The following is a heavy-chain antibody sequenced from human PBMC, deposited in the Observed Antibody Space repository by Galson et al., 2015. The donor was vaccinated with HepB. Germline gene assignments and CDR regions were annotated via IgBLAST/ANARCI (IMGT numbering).Heavy chain of an antibody. Sequence: TLSLTCTVSGGSISSGGYYWSWIRQHPGTGLEWLGYIYYSGSTYYNPSLKSRVTISVDTSKNQFSLNLSSVTAADTAVYYCARGIQQLVPNWYFDLWGRGTLVTVSS. CDR2: IYYSGST. V-gene: IGHV4-31*03. J-gene: IGHJ2*01. CDR3: ARGIQQLVPNWYFDL. CDR1: GGSISSGGYY. D-gene: IGHD6-13*01.